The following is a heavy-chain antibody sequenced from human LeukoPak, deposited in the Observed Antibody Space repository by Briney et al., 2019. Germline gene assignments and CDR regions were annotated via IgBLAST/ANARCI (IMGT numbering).Heavy chain of an antibody. Sequence: GRSLRLSCAASGFTFSSYGMHWVRQAPGKGLEWVAVISYDGSNKYYADSVKGRFTISRDNSKNTLYLQMNSLRAEDTAVYYCANEGDILTEIVPFDYWGQGTLVTVSS. CDR3: ANEGDILTEIVPFDY. J-gene: IGHJ4*02. CDR2: ISYDGSNK. D-gene: IGHD3-9*01. V-gene: IGHV3-30*18. CDR1: GFTFSSYG.